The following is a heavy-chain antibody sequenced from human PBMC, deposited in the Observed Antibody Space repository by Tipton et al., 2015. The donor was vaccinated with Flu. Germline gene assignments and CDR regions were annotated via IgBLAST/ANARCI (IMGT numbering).Heavy chain of an antibody. V-gene: IGHV3-23*01. CDR1: GFILKDHA. CDR2: IRNDGVSR. CDR3: ARGISSPGDY. J-gene: IGHJ4*02. D-gene: IGHD2-2*01. Sequence: SLRLSCTASGFILKDHAVTWVRQAPGEGLEWVSSIRNDGVSRYYADSVRGRFIISRDNSKNTVFLQMNSLRGEDTAMYYCARGISSPGDYWGQGTLVTVSS.